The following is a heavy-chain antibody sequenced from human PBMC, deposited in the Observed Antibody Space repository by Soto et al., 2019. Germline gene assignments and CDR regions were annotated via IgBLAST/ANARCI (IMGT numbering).Heavy chain of an antibody. CDR2: IWYDGSNK. V-gene: IGHV3-33*01. CDR3: ARDYLVVPQRVIDY. CDR1: GFTFSSYG. D-gene: IGHD2-2*01. J-gene: IGHJ4*02. Sequence: QVQLVESGGGVVQPGRSLRLSCAASGFTFSSYGMHWVRQAPGKGLEWVAVIWYDGSNKYYADSVKGRFTISRDNSKNTLYLQMNSLRAEDTAVYYGARDYLVVPQRVIDYWGQGTLVTVSS.